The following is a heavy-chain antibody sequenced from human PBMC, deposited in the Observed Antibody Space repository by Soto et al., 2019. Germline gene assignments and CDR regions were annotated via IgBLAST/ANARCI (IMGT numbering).Heavy chain of an antibody. V-gene: IGHV3-23*01. CDR2: LGVRST. CDR1: GFTFSNYA. J-gene: IGHJ3*01. Sequence: EVQLLESGGGLVQPGGSLRLSCAASGFTFSNYAMSWVRQAPGMGLEWVSTLGVRSTYYADFVKGRFTIPRDNSNNALYLQMNSLRVGDTAVYYCAKGTLVKPPGTRAFDVWGQGTMVIVSS. D-gene: IGHD6-13*01. CDR3: AKGTLVKPPGTRAFDV.